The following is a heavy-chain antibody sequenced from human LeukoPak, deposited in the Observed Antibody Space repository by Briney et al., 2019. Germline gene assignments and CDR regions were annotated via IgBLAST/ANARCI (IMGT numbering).Heavy chain of an antibody. J-gene: IGHJ6*02. D-gene: IGHD3-3*01. CDR3: ATESPYYDFWSGLNGMDV. CDR1: GYTLTELS. V-gene: IGHV1-24*01. Sequence: ASVKVSCKVSGYTLTELSMHWVRQAPGKGLEWMGGFDPEDGETIYAQKFQGRVTMTEDTPTDTAYMELSSLRSEDTAVYYCATESPYYDFWSGLNGMDVWGQGTTVTVSS. CDR2: FDPEDGET.